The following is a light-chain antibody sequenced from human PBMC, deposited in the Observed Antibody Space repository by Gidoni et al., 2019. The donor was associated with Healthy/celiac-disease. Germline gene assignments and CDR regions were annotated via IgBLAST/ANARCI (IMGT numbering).Light chain of an antibody. CDR2: SNN. Sequence: HSVLTPPPSASGTPGQGVTISCSGSSSNIGSNTVNWYQQLPGTAPKLLIYSNNQRPSGVPDRFSGSKSGTSASLAISGLQSEDEADYYCAAWDDSLNGVVFGGGTKLTVL. CDR1: SSNIGSNT. J-gene: IGLJ2*01. CDR3: AAWDDSLNGVV. V-gene: IGLV1-44*01.